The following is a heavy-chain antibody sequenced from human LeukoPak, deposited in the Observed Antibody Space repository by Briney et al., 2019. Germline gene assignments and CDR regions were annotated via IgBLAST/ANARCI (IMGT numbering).Heavy chain of an antibody. J-gene: IGHJ4*02. CDR1: GGSISVSI. Sequence: SETLSLSPSVSGGSISVSIASCIRQPPGKGLEWIGYIYYSESTNYNPSLKSRVTISVDTSKNQFSLKMSSVTAADTAVYYCARRHYSGGSCYVDYWGQGTLVTVSS. D-gene: IGHD2-15*01. CDR2: IYYSEST. V-gene: IGHV4-59*01. CDR3: ARRHYSGGSCYVDY.